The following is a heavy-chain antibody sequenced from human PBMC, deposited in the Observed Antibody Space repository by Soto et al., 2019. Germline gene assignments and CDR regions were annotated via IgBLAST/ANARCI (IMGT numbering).Heavy chain of an antibody. V-gene: IGHV1-69*13. CDR3: ARVGPITMVRGVILRYYYYGMDV. CDR2: IIPIFGTA. CDR1: GGTFSSYA. D-gene: IGHD3-10*01. Sequence: SVKVSCKASGGTFSSYAISWVRQAPGQGLEWMGGIIPIFGTANYAQKFQGRVTITADESTSTAYMELSSLRSEDTAVYYCARVGPITMVRGVILRYYYYGMDVWGQGTTVTVSS. J-gene: IGHJ6*02.